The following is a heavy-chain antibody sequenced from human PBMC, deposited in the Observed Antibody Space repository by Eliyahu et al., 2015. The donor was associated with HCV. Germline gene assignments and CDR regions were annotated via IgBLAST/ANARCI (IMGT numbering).Heavy chain of an antibody. V-gene: IGHV4-59*01. CDR3: ASGGGGIAVTGTGGWFDP. J-gene: IGHJ5*02. CDR1: GGSIXTYX. CDR2: IHYSGSP. D-gene: IGHD6-19*01. Sequence: QVQLQESGPGLVKPSETLSLTCTVSGGSIXTYXWSWXRQPPGKGLEWIGYIHYSGSPNYNPSLKSRVTLSVDTSKNQFSLNLTSVTAADTAMYYCASGGGGIAVTGTGGWFDPWGQGTLVTVFS.